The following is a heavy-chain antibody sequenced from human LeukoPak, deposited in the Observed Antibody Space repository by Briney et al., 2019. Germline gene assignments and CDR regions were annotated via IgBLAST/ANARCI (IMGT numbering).Heavy chain of an antibody. V-gene: IGHV4-39*01. Sequence: SETLSLTCTVSGGSINSIDYFWSWIRQPPGKGLEWIGSIYYSGSTYYNPSLKSRVTISVDTSKNQFSLKLSSVTAADTAVYYCARPRGDYDSSGYYSYFQHWGQGTLVTVSS. D-gene: IGHD3-22*01. CDR1: GGSINSIDYF. J-gene: IGHJ1*01. CDR3: ARPRGDYDSSGYYSYFQH. CDR2: IYYSGST.